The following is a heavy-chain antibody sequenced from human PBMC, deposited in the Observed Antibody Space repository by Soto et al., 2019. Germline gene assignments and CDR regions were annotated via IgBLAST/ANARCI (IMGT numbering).Heavy chain of an antibody. D-gene: IGHD2-8*01. CDR3: SHVQIMGHYRSDLDF. J-gene: IGHJ4*02. CDR2: IYHTGKA. CDR1: GDSISGNNW. V-gene: IGHV4-4*02. Sequence: PSETLSLTCAVSGDSISGNNWWSWVRQSPGKGLEWIGEIYHTGKATYNPALKTRVTMSVDKSKIQFSLEVRSVTVADTAVYFCSHVQIMGHYRSDLDFWGPGTLVTVSS.